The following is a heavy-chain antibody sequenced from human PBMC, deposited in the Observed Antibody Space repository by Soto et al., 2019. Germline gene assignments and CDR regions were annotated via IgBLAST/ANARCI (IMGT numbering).Heavy chain of an antibody. D-gene: IGHD1-7*01. J-gene: IGHJ5*02. CDR2: ISWNSGSI. V-gene: IGHV3-9*01. Sequence: GGSLRLSCAASGFTFDDYAMHWVRQAPGKGMEWVSGISWNSGSIGYADSVKGRFTISRDNAKNSLYLQMNSLRAEDTALYYCAKDKGPRDWNYWFDPWG. CDR3: AKDKGPRDWNYWFDP. CDR1: GFTFDDYA.